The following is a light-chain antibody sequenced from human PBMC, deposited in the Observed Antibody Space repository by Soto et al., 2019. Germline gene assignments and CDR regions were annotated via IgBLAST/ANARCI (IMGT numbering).Light chain of an antibody. CDR2: GAS. CDR3: HQYDDGPYT. J-gene: IGKJ2*01. CDR1: QSFTSTS. V-gene: IGKV3-15*01. Sequence: EIVLTQSPGTLSLSPGERATLSCRASQSFTSTSLAWYQQKPGQAPRLLIYGASTRATGIPVRFSGSGSGTEFTLTISSLQSEDFAVYYCHQYDDGPYTFGQGTKVEI.